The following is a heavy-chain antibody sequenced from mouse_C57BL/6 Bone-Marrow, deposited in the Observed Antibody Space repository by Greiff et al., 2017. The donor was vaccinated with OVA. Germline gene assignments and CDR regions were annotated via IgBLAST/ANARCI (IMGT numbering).Heavy chain of an antibody. V-gene: IGHV2-6-1*01. Sequence: QVQLKESGPGLVAPSQSLSITCTVSGFSLTSYGVHWVRQPPGKGLEWLVVIWSDGSTTYNSALKSRLSISKDNSKSQVFLKMNSLQTDDTAMYYCARHPYDYGGYYFDYWGQGTTLTVSS. CDR2: IWSDGST. CDR1: GFSLTSYG. J-gene: IGHJ2*01. CDR3: ARHPYDYGGYYFDY. D-gene: IGHD2-4*01.